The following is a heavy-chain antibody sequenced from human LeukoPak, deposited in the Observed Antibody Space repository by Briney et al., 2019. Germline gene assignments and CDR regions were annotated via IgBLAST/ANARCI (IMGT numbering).Heavy chain of an antibody. CDR2: IYPGDSDT. D-gene: IGHD3-10*01. CDR1: GYSFTSYW. CDR3: ARRLITMFRGVDYGMDV. J-gene: IGHJ6*02. V-gene: IGHV5-51*01. Sequence: GESLKISCKGSGYSFTSYWIGWVRQMPGKGLEWMGIIYPGDSDTRYSPSFQGQVTISADKSISTAYLQWSSLKASDTAMYYCARRLITMFRGVDYGMDVWGQGTTVTVSS.